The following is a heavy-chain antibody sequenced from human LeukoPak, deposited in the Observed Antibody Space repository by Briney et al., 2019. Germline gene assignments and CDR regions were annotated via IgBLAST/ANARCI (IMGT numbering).Heavy chain of an antibody. D-gene: IGHD3-22*01. J-gene: IGHJ3*02. Sequence: GASVKVSCKASGGXFSSCAISWVRQAPGQGLKWMGRIIPILGIANYAQKLQGRVTITADKSTSTAYMELSSLRSEDTAVYYCARDKYYDASDAFDIWGQGTMVTVSS. CDR2: IIPILGIA. CDR1: GGXFSSCA. CDR3: ARDKYYDASDAFDI. V-gene: IGHV1-69*04.